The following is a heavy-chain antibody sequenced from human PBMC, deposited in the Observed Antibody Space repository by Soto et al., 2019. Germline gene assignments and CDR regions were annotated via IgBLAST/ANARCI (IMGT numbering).Heavy chain of an antibody. CDR3: ARVRRSPLFDY. Sequence: PSETLSLTCTVSGGSISSGGYYWSWIRQHPGKGLEWIGYIYYSGSTYYNPSLKSRVTISVDTSKNQFSLKLSSVTAADTAVYYCARVRRSPLFDYWGQGTLVTVSS. D-gene: IGHD3-3*01. CDR1: GGSISSGGYY. V-gene: IGHV4-31*03. CDR2: IYYSGST. J-gene: IGHJ4*02.